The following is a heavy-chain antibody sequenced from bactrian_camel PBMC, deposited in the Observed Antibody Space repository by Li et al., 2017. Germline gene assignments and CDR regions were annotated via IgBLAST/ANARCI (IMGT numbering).Heavy chain of an antibody. Sequence: QLVESGGGLVQPGGSLRVSCEASGFTFSSYYMSWIRQRPGKEHEGVAVIASTGVTHYRESVEGRFTISQDNSKNTVYLQMNSLKPEDTAMYYCRLSTGVCGSLRGGYWGQGTQVTVS. CDR1: GFTFSSYY. V-gene: IGHV3S28*01. J-gene: IGHJ6*01. D-gene: IGHD7*01. CDR2: IASTGVT. CDR3: RLSTGVCGSLRGGY.